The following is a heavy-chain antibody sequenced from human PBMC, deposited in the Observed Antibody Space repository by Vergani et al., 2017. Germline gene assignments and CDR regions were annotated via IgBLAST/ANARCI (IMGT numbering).Heavy chain of an antibody. CDR1: GGSICSGSYY. D-gene: IGHD3-22*01. CDR2: IYTSGST. V-gene: IGHV4-61*02. CDR3: ARNYYDSSGYYYVDAFDI. J-gene: IGHJ3*02. Sequence: QVQLQESGPGLVKPSQTLSLTCTVSGGSICSGSYYWSWIRQPAGKGLEWIGRIYTSGSTNYNPSLKSRVTISVDTSKNQFSLKLSSVTAADTAVYYCARNYYDSSGYYYVDAFDIWGQGTMVTVSS.